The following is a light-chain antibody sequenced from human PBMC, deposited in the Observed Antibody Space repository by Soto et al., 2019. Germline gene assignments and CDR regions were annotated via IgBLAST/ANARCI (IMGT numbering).Light chain of an antibody. Sequence: IQLTQSPSFLSASVGDRVTITCRASQDIANYLAWYQQKPGKAPKFLIYATSTFQSGVPSRFSDGGSGTEFTLTISSLQPEDFATYYCQQVNSYPLTFGGGTKVEIK. CDR1: QDIANY. J-gene: IGKJ4*01. CDR2: ATS. V-gene: IGKV1-9*01. CDR3: QQVNSYPLT.